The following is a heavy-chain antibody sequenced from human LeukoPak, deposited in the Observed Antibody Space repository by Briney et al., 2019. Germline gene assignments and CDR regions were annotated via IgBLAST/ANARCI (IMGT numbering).Heavy chain of an antibody. V-gene: IGHV4-59*09. CDR3: ARGHTAVTTIWYFDL. CDR2: GTT. Sequence: GTTNYNPSLKSRVTISVDTSKNQFSLKLSSLTAADTAVYYCARGHTAVTTIWYFDLWGRGTLVTVSS. J-gene: IGHJ2*01. D-gene: IGHD4-17*01.